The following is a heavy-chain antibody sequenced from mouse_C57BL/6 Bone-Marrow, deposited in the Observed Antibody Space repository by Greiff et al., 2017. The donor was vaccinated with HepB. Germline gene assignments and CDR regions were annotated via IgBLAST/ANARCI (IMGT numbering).Heavy chain of an antibody. CDR3: ATLYGSSPRFDY. Sequence: EVQLQQSGPVLVKPGASVKMSCKASGYTFTDYYMNWVKQSHGKSLEWIGVINPYNGGTSYNQKFKGKATLTVDKSSSTAYMELNSLTSEDSAVYYCATLYGSSPRFDYWGQGTTLTVSS. CDR2: INPYNGGT. D-gene: IGHD1-1*01. J-gene: IGHJ2*01. V-gene: IGHV1-19*01. CDR1: GYTFTDYY.